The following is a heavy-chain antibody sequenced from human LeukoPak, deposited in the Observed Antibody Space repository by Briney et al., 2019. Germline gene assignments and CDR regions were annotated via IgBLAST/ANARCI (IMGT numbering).Heavy chain of an antibody. Sequence: PGGSLRLSCAASGFTFSSYEMNWVRQAPGKGLEWVSYISSSGSTIYYADSVKGRFTISRDNAKNSLYLQMNSLRAEDTAVYYCAGGGGYDYRYFFYYMDVWGKGTTVTVSS. V-gene: IGHV3-48*03. CDR1: GFTFSSYE. D-gene: IGHD5-12*01. CDR2: ISSSGSTI. CDR3: AGGGGYDYRYFFYYMDV. J-gene: IGHJ6*03.